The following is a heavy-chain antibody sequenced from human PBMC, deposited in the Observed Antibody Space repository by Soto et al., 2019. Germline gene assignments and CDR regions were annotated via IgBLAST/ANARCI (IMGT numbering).Heavy chain of an antibody. J-gene: IGHJ4*02. CDR1: GYTFTNYA. CDR2: INVGNGDT. D-gene: IGHD3-3*01. Sequence: ASVKVSCKASGYTFTNYAIHWVRQAPGQRLEWMGWINVGNGDTKNSQNLQGRITITRDTSANTAYMELSSLRSEDTAVYYCARDVHDFWSASYGFDYWGQGTLVTVSS. CDR3: ARDVHDFWSASYGFDY. V-gene: IGHV1-3*01.